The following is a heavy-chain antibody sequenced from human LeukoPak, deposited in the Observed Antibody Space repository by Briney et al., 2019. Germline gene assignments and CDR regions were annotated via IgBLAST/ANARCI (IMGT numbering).Heavy chain of an antibody. CDR2: IKQDGSEK. D-gene: IGHD6-13*01. V-gene: IGHV3-7*01. CDR1: GFTFSSYW. Sequence: GGSLRLSCAASGFTFSSYWMSWVRQAPGKGLEWVANIKQDGSEKYYVDSVKGRFTISRDNAKNSLYLQMNSLRAEDTAVYYCASPFPYSSSWYPHYYFDYWGQGTLVTVSS. CDR3: ASPFPYSSSWYPHYYFDY. J-gene: IGHJ4*02.